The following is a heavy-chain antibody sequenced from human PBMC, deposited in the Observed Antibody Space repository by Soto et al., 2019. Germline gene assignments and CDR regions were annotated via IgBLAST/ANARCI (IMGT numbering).Heavy chain of an antibody. V-gene: IGHV3-23*01. CDR2: ISGSGGST. J-gene: IGHJ4*02. CDR3: ARRGSGSYYDY. D-gene: IGHD1-26*01. Sequence: EVQLLESGGGLVQPGGSLRLSCAASGFTFSSYAMRWVRQAPGKGLEWVSAISGSGGSTYYADSVKGRFTISRDNSKNTRYLQMNSLSADDTAVYYCARRGSGSYYDYWGQGTLVTVSS. CDR1: GFTFSSYA.